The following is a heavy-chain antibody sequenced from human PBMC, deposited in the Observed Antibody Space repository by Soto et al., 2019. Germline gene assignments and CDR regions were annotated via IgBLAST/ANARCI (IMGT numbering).Heavy chain of an antibody. Sequence: QMLLVQSGAEVKKTGSSVKVSCKASGYTFTSRYLHWVRQAPGQALEWMGWIKPLNGDTNYAQKFQDRVTITSDRSMNTAFMELSSLRADDTARYYCASSTASGGVDVWGQGTTVTVSS. CDR3: ASSTASGGVDV. CDR1: GYTFTSRY. J-gene: IGHJ6*02. D-gene: IGHD2-2*01. V-gene: IGHV1-45*02. CDR2: IKPLNGDT.